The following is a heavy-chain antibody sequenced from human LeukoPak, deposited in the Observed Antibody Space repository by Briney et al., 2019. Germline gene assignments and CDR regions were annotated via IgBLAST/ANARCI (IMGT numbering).Heavy chain of an antibody. CDR1: GFTFSSDS. CDR2: ISSSSSYI. CDR3: ARARGGDGLRYFDWRANLAGGYYYYYMDV. Sequence: PGGSLRLSCAASGFTFSSDSMNWVRQAPGKGLEWVSSISSSSSYIYYADSVKGRFTISRDNAKNSPYLQINSLRAEDTAVYYCARARGGDGLRYFDWRANLAGGYYYYYMDVWGKGTTVTVSS. V-gene: IGHV3-21*01. J-gene: IGHJ6*03. D-gene: IGHD3-9*01.